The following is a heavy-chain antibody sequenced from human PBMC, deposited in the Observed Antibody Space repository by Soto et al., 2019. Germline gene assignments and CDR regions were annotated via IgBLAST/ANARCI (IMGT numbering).Heavy chain of an antibody. CDR3: AKVYYYGSGSSRYFDY. CDR1: GFTFSSYA. Sequence: EVQLLESGGGLVQPGGSLRLSCAASGFTFSSYAMSWVRQAPGKGLEWVSASSGSGGSTYYADSVKGRFTISRDNSKNTLYLQMNSLRAEDTAVYYCAKVYYYGSGSSRYFDYWGQGTLVTVSS. D-gene: IGHD3-10*01. CDR2: SSGSGGST. J-gene: IGHJ4*02. V-gene: IGHV3-23*01.